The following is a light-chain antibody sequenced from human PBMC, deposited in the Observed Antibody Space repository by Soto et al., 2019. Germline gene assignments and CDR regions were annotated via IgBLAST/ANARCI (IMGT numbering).Light chain of an antibody. CDR2: GAS. J-gene: IGKJ4*01. CDR1: QSVSSN. CDR3: QQYNNWPPNT. V-gene: IGKV3-15*01. Sequence: EIVMTQSPATLSVSPGERATLSCRASQSVSSNLAWYQQKPGQAPRLLIYGASTRATGIPARFSGSGSGTEFNLTICSLQSEDFAVYYCQQYNNWPPNTFGGGTKVEIK.